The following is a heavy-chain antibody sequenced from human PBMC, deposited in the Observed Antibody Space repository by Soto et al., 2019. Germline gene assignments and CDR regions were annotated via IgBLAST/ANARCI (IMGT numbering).Heavy chain of an antibody. CDR1: GYTFTGYY. D-gene: IGHD3-10*01. CDR3: ASGGAAGAFFDY. J-gene: IGHJ4*02. Sequence: ASVKVSCKASGYTFTGYYVHWVRQAPGQGLEWMGWINPNSGDTNYAQKFQGGVTMTRDTSISTAYMELSRLRSDDTAMYYCASGGAAGAFFDYWGQGALVTVSS. V-gene: IGHV1-2*02. CDR2: INPNSGDT.